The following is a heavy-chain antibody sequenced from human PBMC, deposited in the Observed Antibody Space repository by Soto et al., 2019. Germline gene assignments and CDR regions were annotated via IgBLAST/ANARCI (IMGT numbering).Heavy chain of an antibody. D-gene: IGHD3-10*01. CDR2: ISYDGSNK. CDR1: GFTFSSYG. Sequence: QVQLVESGGGVVQPGRSLRLSCAASGFTFSSYGMHWVRQAPGKGLEWVAVISYDGSNKYYADSVKGRFTISRDNSKNTLYLQMNSPRAEDTAVYYCAKDREAYGSGSYALDYWGQGTLVTVSS. J-gene: IGHJ4*02. CDR3: AKDREAYGSGSYALDY. V-gene: IGHV3-30*18.